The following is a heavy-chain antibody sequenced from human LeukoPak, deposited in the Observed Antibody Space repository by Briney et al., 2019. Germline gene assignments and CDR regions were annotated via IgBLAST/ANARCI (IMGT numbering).Heavy chain of an antibody. Sequence: SVKVSCKASGGTFSSYAISWVRQAPGQGLEWMGRIIPTLGIANYAQKFQGRVTITADKSTSTAYMELSSLRSEDTAVYYCARVRYGSPSPLDYWGQGTLVTVSS. CDR2: IIPTLGIA. D-gene: IGHD3-10*01. V-gene: IGHV1-69*04. J-gene: IGHJ4*02. CDR3: ARVRYGSPSPLDY. CDR1: GGTFSSYA.